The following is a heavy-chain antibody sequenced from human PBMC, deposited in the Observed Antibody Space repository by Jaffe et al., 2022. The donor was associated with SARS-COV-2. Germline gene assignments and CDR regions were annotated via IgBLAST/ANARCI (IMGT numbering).Heavy chain of an antibody. D-gene: IGHD4-17*01. J-gene: IGHJ3*02. CDR1: GGSISSSSYY. V-gene: IGHV4-39*01. CDR3: ARLPGNYGDYVGAFDI. Sequence: QLQLQESGPGLVKPSETLSLTCTVSGGSISSSSYYWGWIRQPPGKGLEWIGSIYYSGSTYYNPSLKSRVTISVDTSKNQFSLKLSSVTAADTAVYYCARLPGNYGDYVGAFDIWGQGTMVTVSS. CDR2: IYYSGST.